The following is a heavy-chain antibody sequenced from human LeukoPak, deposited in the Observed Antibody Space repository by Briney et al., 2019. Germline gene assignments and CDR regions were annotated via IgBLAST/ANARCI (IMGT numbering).Heavy chain of an antibody. J-gene: IGHJ6*02. CDR2: ISYSGST. CDR1: GGSISNYY. CDR3: ARHIPVIWSSGYYYGMDV. Sequence: PSETLSLTCTVSGGSISNYYWSWIPQPPGKGLEWLGYISYSGSTNYNPSLRSRVAISEDTSRNQFSLRLNSVTAADTAVYYCARHIPVIWSSGYYYGMDVWGQGTTVTVSS. D-gene: IGHD3-3*01. V-gene: IGHV4-59*08.